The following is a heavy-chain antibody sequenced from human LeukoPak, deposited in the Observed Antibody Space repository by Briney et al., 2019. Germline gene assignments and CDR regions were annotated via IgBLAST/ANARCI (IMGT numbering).Heavy chain of an antibody. Sequence: GGSLRLSCAASGFTCSSDAMSWVRQAPGKGLEWVSAISGSGGSTYYADSVKGRFTISRGNSKNTLYLQMNSLRAEDTAVYYCAFASGSYLWAFDIWGQGTMVTVSS. CDR3: AFASGSYLWAFDI. J-gene: IGHJ3*02. V-gene: IGHV3-23*01. D-gene: IGHD1-26*01. CDR1: GFTCSSDA. CDR2: ISGSGGST.